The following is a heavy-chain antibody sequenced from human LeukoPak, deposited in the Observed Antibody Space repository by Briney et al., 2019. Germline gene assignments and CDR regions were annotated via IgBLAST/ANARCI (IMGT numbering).Heavy chain of an antibody. J-gene: IGHJ4*02. CDR2: ISWNGGSI. D-gene: IGHD1-26*01. CDR1: GFTFDDYA. V-gene: IGHV3-9*01. Sequence: GRSLRLSCAASGFTFDDYAMHWVRQAPGKGLEWVSGISWNGGSIGYADSVKGRFTISRDNAKNSLYLQMKSLRAEDTALYYCSKDARATNRGGGMFDYWGQGTLVTVSS. CDR3: SKDARATNRGGGMFDY.